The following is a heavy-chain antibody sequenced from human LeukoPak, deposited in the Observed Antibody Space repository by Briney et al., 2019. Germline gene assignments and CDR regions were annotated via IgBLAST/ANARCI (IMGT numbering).Heavy chain of an antibody. J-gene: IGHJ5*02. V-gene: IGHV4-34*01. CDR1: GGSFSGYY. CDR3: ASYYYDSSGRPFDP. Sequence: SETLSLTCAVYGGSFSGYYWSWIRQPPGKGLEWIGEINHSGSTNYNPSLKSRVTISVDTSKNQFSLKLSYVTAADTAVYYCASYYYDSSGRPFDPWGQGTLVTVSS. CDR2: INHSGST. D-gene: IGHD3-22*01.